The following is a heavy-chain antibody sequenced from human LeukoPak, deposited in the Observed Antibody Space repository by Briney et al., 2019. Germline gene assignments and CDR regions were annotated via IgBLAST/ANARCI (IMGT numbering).Heavy chain of an antibody. V-gene: IGHV4-59*01. CDR1: GGSISTYY. Sequence: PSETLSLTCTLSGGSISTYYWSWIRQPPGKGLEWIGYIYHSGSTNYNPSLKSRVTILVDTSKNQFSLKLSSVTAADTAVYYCARGGGYASPIGYWGQGALVTVSS. CDR3: ARGGGYASPIGY. D-gene: IGHD5-12*01. CDR2: IYHSGST. J-gene: IGHJ4*02.